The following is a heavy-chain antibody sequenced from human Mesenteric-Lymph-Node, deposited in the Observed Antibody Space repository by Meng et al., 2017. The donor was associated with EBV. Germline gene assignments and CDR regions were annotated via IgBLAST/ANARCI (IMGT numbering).Heavy chain of an antibody. J-gene: IGHJ4*02. V-gene: IGHV1-8*01. CDR1: GYTFTSYD. CDR3: SRDSIYNGQDS. Sequence: VDLVHAGAAVKKPWAPVKVFCKASGYTFTSYDINWLRQATGQGLEWMGWMNPNSGATGSTQKFQGRVTMTRNTAISTAYMELNSLTSEDTAVYYCSRDSIYNGQDSWGQGTLVTVSS. CDR2: MNPNSGAT. D-gene: IGHD5-24*01.